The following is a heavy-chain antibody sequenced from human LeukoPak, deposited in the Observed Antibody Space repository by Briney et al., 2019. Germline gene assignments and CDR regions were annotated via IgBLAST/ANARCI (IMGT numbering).Heavy chain of an antibody. Sequence: ASVKVSCKASGYTFTSYGISWVRQAPGQGLEWMGWISAYNGNTNYAQKLQGRVTMTTDTSTSTAYMELRSLRSEDTAVYYCATGQTTPVLVDTLHFWGQGTLVTVSS. V-gene: IGHV1-18*01. D-gene: IGHD4-17*01. CDR1: GYTFTSYG. CDR3: ATGQTTPVLVDTLHF. CDR2: ISAYNGNT. J-gene: IGHJ4*02.